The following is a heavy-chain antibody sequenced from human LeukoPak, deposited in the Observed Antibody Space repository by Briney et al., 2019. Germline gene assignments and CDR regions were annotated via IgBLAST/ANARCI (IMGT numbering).Heavy chain of an antibody. CDR1: GFTFSSFD. CDR3: ARDRVGATDYFDY. V-gene: IGHV3-30-3*01. Sequence: PGGSLRLSCAASGFTFSSFDMHWVRQAPGEGLEWVATLSSDGSDRRYTDSVKGRFSISRDNSKDTLYLQMNSLRAEDTAVYYCARDRVGATDYFDYWGQGTLVTVSS. CDR2: LSSDGSDR. J-gene: IGHJ4*02. D-gene: IGHD1-26*01.